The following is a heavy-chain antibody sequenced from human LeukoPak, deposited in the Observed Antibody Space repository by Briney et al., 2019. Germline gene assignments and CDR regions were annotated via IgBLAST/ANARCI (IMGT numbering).Heavy chain of an antibody. CDR1: GFTFSDHS. J-gene: IGHJ4*02. CDR3: ASGNYFDS. V-gene: IGHV3-7*01. D-gene: IGHD2-15*01. CDR2: IKRDGSEK. Sequence: GGSLRLSCVASGFTFSDHSMMWVRQAPGKGLEWVANIKRDGSEKNYVDSVRGRFTVSRDNGKKSLYLQMNSLRVEDTAVYFCASGNYFDSWGQGTLVAVSS.